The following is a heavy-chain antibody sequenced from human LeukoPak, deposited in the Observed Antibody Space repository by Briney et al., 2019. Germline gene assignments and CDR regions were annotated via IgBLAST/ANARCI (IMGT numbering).Heavy chain of an antibody. CDR2: IYYSGST. V-gene: IGHV4-39*07. D-gene: IGHD1-26*01. J-gene: IGHJ5*02. CDR3: ARGGSSPTWFDP. Sequence: SETLSLTCAVSGGSISSSSYYWGWIRQPPGKGLEWIGSIYYSGSTYYNPSLKSRVTISVDTSKNQFSLKLSSVTAADTAVYYCARGGSSPTWFDPWGQGTLVTVSS. CDR1: GGSISSSSYY.